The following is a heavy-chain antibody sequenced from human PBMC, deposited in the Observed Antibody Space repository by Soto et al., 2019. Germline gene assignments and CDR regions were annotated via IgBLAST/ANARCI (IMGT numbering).Heavy chain of an antibody. Sequence: QVQLQESGPGLVKSSQTLSLTCTVSGGSVRRGNYYWSWIRQFPGKGLEWIGYISNSGRTHYNPSLMSRITILVDTSKNQFFLELRSVTAADTALYYCARADYATGSYYPDYWGLGTLVTVSS. CDR1: GGSVRRGNYY. D-gene: IGHD3-10*01. V-gene: IGHV4-31*03. CDR2: ISNSGRT. CDR3: ARADYATGSYYPDY. J-gene: IGHJ4*02.